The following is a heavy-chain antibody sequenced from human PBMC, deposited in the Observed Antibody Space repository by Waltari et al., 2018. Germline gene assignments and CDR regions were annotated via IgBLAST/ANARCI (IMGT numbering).Heavy chain of an antibody. J-gene: IGHJ4*02. CDR1: GGSISDTYY. V-gene: IGHV4-59*12. Sequence: QVQLQESGPGLVKPSETLSLTCAVSGGSISDTYYWNWIRQSPGKGLEYIGNIYANSASTYYNPSLKSRVTISKDTSKNQFFLKLTSVTAADTAVYYCARGPGPNSSGWMYYFDYWGQGVLVTVSS. D-gene: IGHD6-25*01. CDR3: ARGPGPNSSGWMYYFDY. CDR2: IYANSAST.